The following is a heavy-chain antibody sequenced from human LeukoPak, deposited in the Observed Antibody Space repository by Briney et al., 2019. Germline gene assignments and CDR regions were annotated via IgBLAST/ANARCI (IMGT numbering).Heavy chain of an antibody. Sequence: SETLSLTCTVSGGSISSSSYYWGWIRQPPGKGLEWIGSIYYSGSTYYNPSLKSRVTISVDKSKNQFSMKLTSVTAEDTAFYYCARDVGARLPGYWGQGILVTVSS. V-gene: IGHV4-39*07. CDR3: ARDVGARLPGY. J-gene: IGHJ4*02. D-gene: IGHD6-6*01. CDR2: IYYSGST. CDR1: GGSISSSSYY.